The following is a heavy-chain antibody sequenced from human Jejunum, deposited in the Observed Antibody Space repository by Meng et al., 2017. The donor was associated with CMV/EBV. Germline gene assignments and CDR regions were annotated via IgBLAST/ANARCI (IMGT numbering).Heavy chain of an antibody. V-gene: IGHV2-5*02. CDR3: VHRKDYSGNWNGGSADY. Sequence: FSLASSSVGVGWIRHPTGQALEWLAFIYWDDDKRYNPSLKNRLTITTDAPKNQVDLTMTNMDPADTGTYHCVHRKDYSGNWNGGSADYWGQGALVTVSS. D-gene: IGHD1-1*01. CDR1: FSLASSSVG. CDR2: IYWDDDK. J-gene: IGHJ4*02.